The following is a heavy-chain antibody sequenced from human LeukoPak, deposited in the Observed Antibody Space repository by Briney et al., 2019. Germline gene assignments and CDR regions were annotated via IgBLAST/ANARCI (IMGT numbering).Heavy chain of an antibody. CDR1: GGSISTYY. V-gene: IGHV4-59*08. D-gene: IGHD3-16*01. Sequence: SETLSLTCTVSGGSISTYYWSWIRQPPGKGLEWIGYIYYSGNTNYNPSLKSRVSISVDTSKNQFSLQLSPVTAADTAVYYCAGPGGAFDYWGQGTLVTVSS. CDR2: IYYSGNT. CDR3: AGPGGAFDY. J-gene: IGHJ4*02.